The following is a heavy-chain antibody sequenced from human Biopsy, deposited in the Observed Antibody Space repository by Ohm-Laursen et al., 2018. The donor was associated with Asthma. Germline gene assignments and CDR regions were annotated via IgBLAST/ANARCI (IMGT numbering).Heavy chain of an antibody. CDR3: ARTTYGDDGFDP. D-gene: IGHD4-17*01. CDR1: GGSINIGDYY. CDR2: IYYSGST. Sequence: TLSLTCTVSGGSINIGDYYWSWIRQHPVKGLEWIGYIYYSGSTYYNPSLTSRVSISLDTSKNQFSLSLTSVTAADTAVYYCARTTYGDDGFDPWGQGTLVTVSS. J-gene: IGHJ5*02. V-gene: IGHV4-31*03.